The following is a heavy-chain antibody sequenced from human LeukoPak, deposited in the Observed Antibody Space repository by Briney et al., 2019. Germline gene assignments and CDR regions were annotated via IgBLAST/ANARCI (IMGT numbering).Heavy chain of an antibody. CDR2: IYSGGST. CDR1: GLTVSSNY. J-gene: IGHJ4*02. V-gene: IGHV3-66*02. D-gene: IGHD3-22*01. Sequence: GGSLRLSCAASGLTVSSNYMSWVRKAPGKGLDWVSVIYSGGSTYYADSVKGRFTISRDNSKNTLYLQMNSLRAEDTAVYYCAREGIDSSGYSHFDYWGQGTLVTVSS. CDR3: AREGIDSSGYSHFDY.